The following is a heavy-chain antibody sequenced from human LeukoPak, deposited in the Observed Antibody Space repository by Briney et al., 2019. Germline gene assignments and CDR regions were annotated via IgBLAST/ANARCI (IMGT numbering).Heavy chain of an antibody. CDR3: ARGREYCSSTSCYVGAFDI. CDR2: ISSSSSYI. J-gene: IGHJ3*02. D-gene: IGHD2-2*01. V-gene: IGHV3-21*01. CDR1: GFTFSSYW. Sequence: GGSLRLSCAASGFTFSSYWMHWVRQAPGKGLEWVSSISSSSSYIYYADSVKGRFTISRDNAKNSLYLQMNSLRAEDTAVYYCARGREYCSSTSCYVGAFDIWGQGTMVTVSS.